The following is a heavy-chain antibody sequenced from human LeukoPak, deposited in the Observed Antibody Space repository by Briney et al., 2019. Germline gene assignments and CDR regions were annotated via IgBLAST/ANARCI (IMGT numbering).Heavy chain of an antibody. CDR1: GFTFSNYW. Sequence: GGSLRLSCAASGFTFSNYWMHWVRQAPGKGLVWVARMNSDGTTTNYAGSMKGRFTISRDNAENTLFLQMNSLGAEDTAVYYCARAGWYRFDYWGQGTLVTVSS. J-gene: IGHJ4*02. V-gene: IGHV3-74*01. CDR2: MNSDGTTT. D-gene: IGHD6-19*01. CDR3: ARAGWYRFDY.